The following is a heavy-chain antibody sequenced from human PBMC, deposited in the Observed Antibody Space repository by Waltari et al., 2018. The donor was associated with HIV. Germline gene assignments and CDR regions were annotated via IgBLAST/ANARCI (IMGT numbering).Heavy chain of an antibody. D-gene: IGHD3-3*01. V-gene: IGHV3-74*01. Sequence: EVQPVGSGGGLVQPGGSLSLPCEAPGFIFSRDWMHGAGPVPGKGLVWGSRIEYGGSSATYADSVEGRFTICRDNAKKTLYLQMNSLRAEDTAVYYCARVEVVISSPWYWYFDRWGRGTLVTVSS. CDR2: IEYGGSSA. CDR1: GFIFSRDW. CDR3: ARVEVVISSPWYWYFDR. J-gene: IGHJ2*01.